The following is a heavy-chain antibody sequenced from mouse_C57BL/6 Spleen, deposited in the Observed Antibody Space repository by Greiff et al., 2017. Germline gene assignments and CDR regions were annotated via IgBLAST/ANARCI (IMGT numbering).Heavy chain of an antibody. J-gene: IGHJ2*01. Sequence: EVQRVESVAELVRPGASVKLSCTASGFNIKNTYMHWVKQRPEQGLEWIGRIDPANGNTKYAPKFQGKATITADTSSNTAYLQLSSLTSEDAAIYDCARGAYDENYFGDRGQSTTLTVAS. CDR3: ARGAYDENYFGD. CDR2: IDPANGNT. CDR1: GFNIKNTY. D-gene: IGHD2-12*01. V-gene: IGHV14-3*01.